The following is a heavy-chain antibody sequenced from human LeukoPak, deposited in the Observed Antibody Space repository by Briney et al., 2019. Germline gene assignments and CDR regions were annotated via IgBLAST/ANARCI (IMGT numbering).Heavy chain of an antibody. CDR3: ARTPTDLKSSSPPYYYYGMDV. Sequence: ASVKVSCKASGGTFSSYAISWVRHAPGQGLEWMGRIIPIFGIANYAQKFQGRVTITADKSTSTAYMELSSLRSEDTAVYYCARTPTDLKSSSPPYYYYGMDVWGQGTTVTVSS. V-gene: IGHV1-69*04. J-gene: IGHJ6*02. D-gene: IGHD6-6*01. CDR2: IIPIFGIA. CDR1: GGTFSSYA.